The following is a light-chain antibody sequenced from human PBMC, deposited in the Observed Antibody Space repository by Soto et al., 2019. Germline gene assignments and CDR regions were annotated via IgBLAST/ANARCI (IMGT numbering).Light chain of an antibody. J-gene: IGKJ1*01. CDR2: GAS. V-gene: IGKV3-20*01. CDR3: QHYGSSPWP. CDR1: QSVSSN. Sequence: IMLTQSAAAVSVSPGERATLSCRASQSVSSNLAWYQQKPGQAPRLLIYGASSRATGIPDRFSGSGSGTDFTLTISRLEPEDFAVYYCQHYGSSPWPFGQRTKVDIK.